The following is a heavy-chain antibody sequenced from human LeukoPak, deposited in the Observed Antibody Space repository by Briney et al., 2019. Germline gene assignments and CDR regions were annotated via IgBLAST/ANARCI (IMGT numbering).Heavy chain of an antibody. J-gene: IGHJ4*02. V-gene: IGHV4-39*07. CDR2: IFYSGST. CDR1: SGSISTSNYY. D-gene: IGHD1-26*01. CDR3: ARELEGSYYRGGIDY. Sequence: SETLSLTCTVSSGSISTSNYYWGWVRQPQGKALEWIGNIFYSGSTYYSPSLKSRVTISLDTSRNQFSLKLNSVTAADTAVYYCARELEGSYYRGGIDYWGQGTLVTVSS.